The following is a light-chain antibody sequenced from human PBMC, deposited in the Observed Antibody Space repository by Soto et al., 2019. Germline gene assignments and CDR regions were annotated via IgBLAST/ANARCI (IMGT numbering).Light chain of an antibody. J-gene: IGKJ5*01. CDR1: QSISSW. Sequence: DIRMTQSPSTLSASVGDRVTITCGASQSISSWLAWYQQKPGKAPKLLIYDASSLESGVPSRFSGSGSGTEFNLTIGGLQTDDFATYFCQQFNSYPITFGQGTRLEIK. CDR3: QQFNSYPIT. V-gene: IGKV1-5*01. CDR2: DAS.